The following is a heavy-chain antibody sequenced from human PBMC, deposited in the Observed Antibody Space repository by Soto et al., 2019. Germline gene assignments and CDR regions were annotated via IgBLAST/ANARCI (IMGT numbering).Heavy chain of an antibody. V-gene: IGHV1-69*01. CDR1: GGTFSSYA. CDR2: IIPIFGTT. D-gene: IGHD1-26*01. CDR3: ARGGLKTGIVGATHLVY. Sequence: QVQLVQSGAEVKKPGSSVKVSCKASGGTFSSYAISWVRQAPGQGLEWMGGIIPIFGTTNYAQKFQGRVTITADESTSTAYMELSSLRSEDTAVYYCARGGLKTGIVGATHLVYWGQGTLVTVSS. J-gene: IGHJ4*02.